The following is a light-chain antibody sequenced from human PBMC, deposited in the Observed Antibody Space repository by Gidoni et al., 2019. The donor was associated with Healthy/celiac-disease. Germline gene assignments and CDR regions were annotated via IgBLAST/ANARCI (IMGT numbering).Light chain of an antibody. Sequence: EIVMTQSSAPLSVSPGERAILSCRASQSVSSNLAWYQQKPGQGPRLLIYDASTRATGIPARFSGSGSGTEFTLTISSLQSEDFAVYYCQQYNNWPPAFGQGTKLQIK. CDR3: QQYNNWPPA. CDR1: QSVSSN. V-gene: IGKV3-15*01. J-gene: IGKJ2*01. CDR2: DAS.